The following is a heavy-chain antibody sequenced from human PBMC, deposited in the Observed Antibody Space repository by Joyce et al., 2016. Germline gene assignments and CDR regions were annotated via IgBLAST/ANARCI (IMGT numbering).Heavy chain of an antibody. V-gene: IGHV3-23*01. CDR2: MNHSGGMT. Sequence: EVQLLESGGALVQPGGSLRLSCAASGFTFSSHAMIWVRQAPGKGLEWVSTMNHSGGMTYYADSVKGRFTISRDNSKNTLYLQMNSLRAEDTAVYYCAESGVSIGEDFRFWGQGTLVTVSS. CDR3: AESGVSIGEDFRF. D-gene: IGHD2/OR15-2a*01. CDR1: GFTFSSHA. J-gene: IGHJ4*02.